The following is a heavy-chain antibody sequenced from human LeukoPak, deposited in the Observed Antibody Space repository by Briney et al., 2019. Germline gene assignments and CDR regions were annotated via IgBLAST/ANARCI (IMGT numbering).Heavy chain of an antibody. D-gene: IGHD3-10*01. CDR3: AREGLYSGSVSSDLDY. CDR1: GFTFSSYT. Sequence: PGGSLRLSCAASGFTFSSYTMDWVRQAQGKGLEWVSSISGSATHIHYADSVKGRFTISRDNAKNSVYLQVNSLRAEDTAVYYCAREGLYSGSVSSDLDYWGQGTLVSVSS. CDR2: ISGSATHI. J-gene: IGHJ4*02. V-gene: IGHV3-21*01.